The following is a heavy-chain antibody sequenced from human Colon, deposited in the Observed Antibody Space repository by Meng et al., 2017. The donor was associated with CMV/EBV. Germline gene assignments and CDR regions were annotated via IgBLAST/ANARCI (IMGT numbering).Heavy chain of an antibody. CDR2: MTGSGDRA. V-gene: IGHV3-23*01. D-gene: IGHD3-22*01. J-gene: IGHJ6*02. CDR3: AKPHEDYNYDSSGGYGMAV. CDR1: GFTFNIYA. Sequence: GGSLRLSCVASGFTFNIYAMNWVRQAPGKGLEWVSGMTGSGDRAYYTDSVEGRFIISRDNSKNTLYLQMNSLRADDTAVYYCAKPHEDYNYDSSGGYGMAVWGQGTTVTVSS.